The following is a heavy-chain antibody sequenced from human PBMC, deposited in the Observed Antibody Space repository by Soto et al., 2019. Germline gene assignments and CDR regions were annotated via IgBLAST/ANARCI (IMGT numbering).Heavy chain of an antibody. V-gene: IGHV3-30*18. D-gene: IGHD3-22*01. Sequence: PGGSLRLSCAASGFTFSSYGMHWVRQAPGKGLEWVAVISYDGSNKYFADSVKGRFTISRDNSKITLYLQMNSLRAEDTAVYYFAKEALITMIVVGMSWFDPWGQGTLVTVSS. J-gene: IGHJ5*02. CDR1: GFTFSSYG. CDR2: ISYDGSNK. CDR3: AKEALITMIVVGMSWFDP.